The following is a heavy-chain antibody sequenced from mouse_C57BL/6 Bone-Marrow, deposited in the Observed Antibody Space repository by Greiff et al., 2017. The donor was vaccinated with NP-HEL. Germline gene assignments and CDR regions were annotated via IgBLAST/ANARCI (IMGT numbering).Heavy chain of an antibody. D-gene: IGHD2-3*01. J-gene: IGHJ2*01. V-gene: IGHV5-9-1*02. CDR3: TRDGYPYYFDY. CDR2: ISSGGDYI. Sequence: DVMLVESGEGLVKPGGSLKLSCAASGFTFSSYAMSWVRQTPEKRLEWVAYISSGGDYIYYADTVKGRFTISRDNARNTQYLQMSSLKSEDTAMYYCTRDGYPYYFDYWGQGTTLTVSS. CDR1: GFTFSSYA.